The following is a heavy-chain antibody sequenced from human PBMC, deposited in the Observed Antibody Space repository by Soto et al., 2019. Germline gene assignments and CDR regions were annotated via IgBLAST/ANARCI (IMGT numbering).Heavy chain of an antibody. Sequence: QVQLVESGGGVVQPGRSLRLSCAASGFTFSNYGMHWVRQAPGKGLEWVAVISSEGGNKYYADSVKGRFTISRDSSKSTLYLQMNSLRVEDTAVYYCAKDISSGSYYLGLDWGQGTLVTVSS. J-gene: IGHJ4*02. CDR1: GFTFSNYG. CDR2: ISSEGGNK. CDR3: AKDISSGSYYLGLD. V-gene: IGHV3-30*18. D-gene: IGHD3-22*01.